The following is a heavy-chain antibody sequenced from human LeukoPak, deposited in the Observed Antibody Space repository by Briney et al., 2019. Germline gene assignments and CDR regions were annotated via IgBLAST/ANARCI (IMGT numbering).Heavy chain of an antibody. Sequence: PGGSLRLSCAASGFTFSSYAMHWVRQAPGKGLEWVAVISYDGSNKYYADSVKGRFTISRDNSKNTLYLQMNSLRAEDTAVYYCAKSGLLVPTTISFDYWGQGTLVTVSS. D-gene: IGHD2-2*01. V-gene: IGHV3-30*04. CDR2: ISYDGSNK. CDR1: GFTFSSYA. J-gene: IGHJ4*02. CDR3: AKSGLLVPTTISFDY.